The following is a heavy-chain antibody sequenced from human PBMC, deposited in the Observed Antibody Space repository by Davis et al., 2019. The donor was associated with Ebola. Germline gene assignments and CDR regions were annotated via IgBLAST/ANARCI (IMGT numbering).Heavy chain of an antibody. D-gene: IGHD2-15*01. CDR2: IDQDASEK. Sequence: GESLKISCGASGFTFRSFWMSWVRQAPGKGLEWVANIDQDASEKYYVDSVKGRFTISRDNAKTSLYLQMSSLRAEDTAVYYCARDSSGVGAGRAFDIWGQGTMVTVSA. CDR3: ARDSSGVGAGRAFDI. CDR1: GFTFRSFW. J-gene: IGHJ3*02. V-gene: IGHV3-7*01.